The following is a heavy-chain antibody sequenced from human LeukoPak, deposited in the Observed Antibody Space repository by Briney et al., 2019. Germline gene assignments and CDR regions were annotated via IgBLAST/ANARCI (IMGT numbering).Heavy chain of an antibody. CDR2: ISSSSSYI. CDR1: GFTFSSYS. Sequence: PGGSLRLSCAASGFTFSSYSMNWVRQAPGKGLEWVSSISSSSSYIYYADSVKGRFTISRDNAKNSLFLQMNTLRAEDTAVYYCARAVAPAAIEEASGFWGQGTLVSVSS. V-gene: IGHV3-21*06. CDR3: ARAVAPAAIEEASGF. J-gene: IGHJ3*01. D-gene: IGHD2-2*02.